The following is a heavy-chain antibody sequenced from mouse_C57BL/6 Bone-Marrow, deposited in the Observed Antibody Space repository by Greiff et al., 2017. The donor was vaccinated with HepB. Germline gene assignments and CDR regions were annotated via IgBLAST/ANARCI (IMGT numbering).Heavy chain of an antibody. CDR1: GSTFTSYW. CDR3: AITGSSSLYYFDC. V-gene: IGHV1-74*01. CDR2: SHPSDSDT. Sequence: QVQLQQPGAELVKPGASVKVSCKASGSTFTSYWMHWVKQRPGQGLEWIGRSHPSDSDTNYKQKFKGKATLTVDKSSSTAYMQLSSLTSEDSAVYYCAITGSSSLYYFDCWGQGTTLTVSS. J-gene: IGHJ2*01. D-gene: IGHD1-1*01.